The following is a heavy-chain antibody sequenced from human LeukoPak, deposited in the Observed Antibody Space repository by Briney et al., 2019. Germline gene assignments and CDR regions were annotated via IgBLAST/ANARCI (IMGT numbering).Heavy chain of an antibody. D-gene: IGHD2-21*01. J-gene: IGHJ4*02. Sequence: QPGGPLRLSCAASGFTFSNYAMSWVRQAPGKGLEWVSGLSGSGGTTYYADSMKGRFTISRDNSKNTLYLQMNSLKAEDTAVYYCAKDLRDSPDDWGQGTLVTVSS. V-gene: IGHV3-23*01. CDR2: LSGSGGTT. CDR1: GFTFSNYA. CDR3: AKDLRDSPDD.